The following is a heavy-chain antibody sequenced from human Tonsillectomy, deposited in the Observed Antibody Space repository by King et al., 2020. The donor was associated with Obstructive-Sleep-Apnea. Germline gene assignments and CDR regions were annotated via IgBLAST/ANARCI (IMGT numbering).Heavy chain of an antibody. D-gene: IGHD1-26*01. V-gene: IGHV4-59*08. J-gene: IGHJ4*02. CDR3: ARLDSTVVRANFDY. CDR1: GGSISSYY. CDR2: IYYTGST. Sequence: QLQESGPGLVKPSETLSLTCTVSGGSISSYYWSWIRQPPGKGLEWIGCIYYTGSTNYNPSLKSRVTISVDTSKNQFSLKLNSVTAADTAVYYCARLDSTVVRANFDYWGQGTLVTVSS.